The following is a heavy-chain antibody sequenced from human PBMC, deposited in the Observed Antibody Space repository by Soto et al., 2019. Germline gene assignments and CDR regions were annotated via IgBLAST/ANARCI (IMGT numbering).Heavy chain of an antibody. J-gene: IGHJ4*02. D-gene: IGHD4-17*01. CDR1: GGSISSGAYY. Sequence: QVQLQESGPGLVKPSQTLSLTCTVSGGSISSGAYYWSWVRQPPGKGLEWIGYIYYSGSTYYNPSLKSRVTISVDTSKTQFSLKLGSVTATDTAVYYCARDNYGDTYYFDYWGQGTLVTVSS. CDR2: IYYSGST. V-gene: IGHV4-30-4*01. CDR3: ARDNYGDTYYFDY.